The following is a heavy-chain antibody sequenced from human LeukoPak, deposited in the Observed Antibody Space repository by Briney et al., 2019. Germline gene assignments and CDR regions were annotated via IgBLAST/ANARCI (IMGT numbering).Heavy chain of an antibody. D-gene: IGHD3-9*01. J-gene: IGHJ4*02. Sequence: SVKVSCKASGGTFSSYAISWVRQAPGQGLEWMGRIIPILGIANYAQKFQGRVTITADKPTSTAYMELSSLRSEDTAVYYCTVGMRYFVSAEVYWGQGTLVTVSS. CDR3: TVGMRYFVSAEVY. CDR2: IIPILGIA. CDR1: GGTFSSYA. V-gene: IGHV1-69*04.